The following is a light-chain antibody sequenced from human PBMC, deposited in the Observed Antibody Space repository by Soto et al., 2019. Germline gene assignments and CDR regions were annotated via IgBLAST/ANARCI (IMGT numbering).Light chain of an antibody. J-gene: IGLJ1*01. CDR1: SSDIGGYNS. CDR2: DVT. Sequence: QSVLTQATSVSGSPGQSISISCTGTSSDIGGYNSVSWYQQHPGKAPKVMIYDVTKRPSGVPDRFSGSKSGNTASLTVSALQAEDEADYYCSSFTDGDNLVFGTGTKVNVL. CDR3: SSFTDGDNLV. V-gene: IGLV2-8*01.